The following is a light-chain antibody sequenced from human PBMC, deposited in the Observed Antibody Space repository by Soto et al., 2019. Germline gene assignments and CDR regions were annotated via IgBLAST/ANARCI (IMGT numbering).Light chain of an antibody. CDR3: AAWDDSLNGVV. V-gene: IGLV1-44*01. Sequence: QSVLTQPPSASGTPGQRVTISCSGSSSNIASNTVNWYQQLPGTAPKLLIYSNNQRPSGVPDRFSGSKSGTSASLAISGLQSEDEADYYCAAWDDSLNGVVFGGGTKLTVL. J-gene: IGLJ2*01. CDR1: SSNIASNT. CDR2: SNN.